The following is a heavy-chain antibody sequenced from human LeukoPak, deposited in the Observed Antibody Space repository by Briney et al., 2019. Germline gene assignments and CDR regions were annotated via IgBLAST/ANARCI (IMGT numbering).Heavy chain of an antibody. J-gene: IGHJ4*02. Sequence: GGPLRLSCAASGFTFSSYEINWVRQAPGKGLEWVSYISSSGSTIYYADSVKGRFTISRDNAKNSLYLQMNSLRAEDTAVYYCARDLGGNSAAWWGQGTLVTVSS. CDR2: ISSSGSTI. V-gene: IGHV3-48*03. CDR3: ARDLGGNSAAW. CDR1: GFTFSSYE. D-gene: IGHD4-23*01.